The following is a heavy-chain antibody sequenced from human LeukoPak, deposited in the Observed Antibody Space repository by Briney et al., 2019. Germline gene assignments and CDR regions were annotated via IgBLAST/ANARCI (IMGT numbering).Heavy chain of an antibody. CDR2: IYSGGST. D-gene: IGHD7-27*01. V-gene: IGHV3-53*01. Sequence: GGSLRLSCAASGFTVSSNYMSWVRQAPGKGLEWVSVIYSGGSTYYADSVKGRFTISRDNAKNSLYLQMNSLRAEDTAVYYCAKGGTGDSPPFDYWGQGTLVTVSS. CDR1: GFTVSSNY. CDR3: AKGGTGDSPPFDY. J-gene: IGHJ4*02.